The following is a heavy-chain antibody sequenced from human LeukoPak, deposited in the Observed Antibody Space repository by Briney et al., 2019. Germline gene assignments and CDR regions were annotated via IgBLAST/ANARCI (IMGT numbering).Heavy chain of an antibody. J-gene: IGHJ5*02. Sequence: SQTLSLTCAISGDSVSSNSAAWNWIRQSPSRGLEWLGRTYYRSKWYNDYAVSEKSRITINPDTSKNQFSLQLNSVTPEDMAVYYCARVIDGNSGVISWFDPWGQGTLVTVSS. CDR3: ARVIDGNSGVISWFDP. D-gene: IGHD4-23*01. V-gene: IGHV6-1*01. CDR2: TYYRSKWYN. CDR1: GDSVSSNSAA.